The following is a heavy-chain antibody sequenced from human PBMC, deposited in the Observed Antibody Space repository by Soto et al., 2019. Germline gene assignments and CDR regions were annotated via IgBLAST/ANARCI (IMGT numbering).Heavy chain of an antibody. V-gene: IGHV3-66*01. Sequence: EVQLVESGGGLVQPGGSLRLSCAASGFIVSSHYMSWVRQAPGKGLEWVSVIYSGGSTYYADSVKGRFTISRDNSENTRYLQMNSLRAEDTAVYYCARGTRYYYGSGSRSHYYYGMDVWGQGTTVAVSS. D-gene: IGHD3-10*01. CDR1: GFIVSSHY. J-gene: IGHJ6*02. CDR3: ARGTRYYYGSGSRSHYYYGMDV. CDR2: IYSGGST.